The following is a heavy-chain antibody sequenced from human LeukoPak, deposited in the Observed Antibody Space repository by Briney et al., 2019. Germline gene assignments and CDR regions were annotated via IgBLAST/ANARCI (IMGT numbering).Heavy chain of an antibody. CDR3: ARLYQPYYDSPYYFDY. V-gene: IGHV4-34*01. J-gene: IGHJ4*02. D-gene: IGHD3-22*01. CDR2: INHSGST. CDR1: GGSFSGYS. Sequence: PSETLSLTCAVNGGSFSGYSWSWIRQPPGKGLEWIGEINHSGSTKYNPSLKSRVTISVDTSKNQFSLKLSSVTAADTAVYYCARLYQPYYDSPYYFDYWGQGTLVTVSS.